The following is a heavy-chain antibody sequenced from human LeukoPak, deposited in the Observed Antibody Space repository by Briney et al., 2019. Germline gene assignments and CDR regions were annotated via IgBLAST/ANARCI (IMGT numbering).Heavy chain of an antibody. D-gene: IGHD3-10*01. CDR1: GGSTSSYY. Sequence: PSETLSLTCTVSGGSTSSYYWSWIRQPPGKGLEWIGYIYYSGSTNYNPSLKSRVTISVDTSKNQFSLKLSSVTAADTAVYYCASTYGSGSYSPYYYYYGMDVWGQGTTVTVSS. J-gene: IGHJ6*02. V-gene: IGHV4-59*01. CDR2: IYYSGST. CDR3: ASTYGSGSYSPYYYYYGMDV.